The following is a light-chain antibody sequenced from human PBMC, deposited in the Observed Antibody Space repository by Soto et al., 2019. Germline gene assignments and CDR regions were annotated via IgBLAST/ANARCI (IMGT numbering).Light chain of an antibody. V-gene: IGKV3-20*01. CDR1: RIFSRSY. Sequence: EVVLTQSPDTVSLSLGERATLSCRASRIFSRSYLAWYQQKPGQAPRLLLYGASSRATGIPDRFSGSGSGTDFTLTINSLRSEDSAVYYCQQFDKWPPITFGQGTRLEIK. J-gene: IGKJ5*01. CDR3: QQFDKWPPIT. CDR2: GAS.